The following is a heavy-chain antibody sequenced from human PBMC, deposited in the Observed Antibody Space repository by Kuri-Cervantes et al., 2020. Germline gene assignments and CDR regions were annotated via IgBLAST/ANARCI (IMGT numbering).Heavy chain of an antibody. CDR3: ARDGGKLELVGAFDI. D-gene: IGHD1-7*01. CDR1: GFTFSSYG. J-gene: IGHJ3*02. Sequence: LSLTCAASGFTFSSYGMHWVRQAPGKGLEWVAVISYDGSNKYYADSVKGRFTISRDNSKNTLYLQMNSLRAEDTAVYYCARDGGKLELVGAFDIWGQGTMVTVSS. V-gene: IGHV3-30*03. CDR2: ISYDGSNK.